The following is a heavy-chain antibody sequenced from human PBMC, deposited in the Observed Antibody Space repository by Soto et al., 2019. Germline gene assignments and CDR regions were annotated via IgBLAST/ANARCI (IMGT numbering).Heavy chain of an antibody. CDR3: ARVGGGARYYYYYGMDV. D-gene: IGHD3-16*01. CDR1: GYTFTSYG. V-gene: IGHV1-18*04. Sequence: ASVKVSCKASGYTFTSYGISWVRQAPGQGLEWMGWISAYNGNTNYAQKLQGRVTMTTDTSTSTAYMELRSLRSEDPAVYYCARVGGGARYYYYYGMDVWGQGTTVTVSS. J-gene: IGHJ6*02. CDR2: ISAYNGNT.